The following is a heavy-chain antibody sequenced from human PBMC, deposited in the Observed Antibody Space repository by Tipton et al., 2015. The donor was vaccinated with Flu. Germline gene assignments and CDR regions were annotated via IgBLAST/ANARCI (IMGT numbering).Heavy chain of an antibody. V-gene: IGHV4-39*07. CDR2: IYSSGST. D-gene: IGHD6-13*01. CDR1: GASISSRSYY. Sequence: TLSLTCTVSGASISSRSYYWGWIRQPPGKGLEWIGCIYSSGSTYYNPSLKSRVTISLDTSKNQFSLKLSSVTAADTAVYYCASRGAAAAPGWYFDLWGRGTLVTVSS. CDR3: ASRGAAAAPGWYFDL. J-gene: IGHJ2*01.